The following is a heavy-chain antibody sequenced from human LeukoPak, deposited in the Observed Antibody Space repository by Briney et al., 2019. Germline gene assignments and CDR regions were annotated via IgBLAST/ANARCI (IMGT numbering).Heavy chain of an antibody. D-gene: IGHD6-6*01. CDR2: FDPEDGET. CDR1: GYTLTELS. V-gene: IGHV1-24*01. J-gene: IGHJ4*02. Sequence: ASVKVSCKVSGYTLTELSMHWVRQAPGKGLEWMGGFDPEDGETIYGQKFQGRVTMTEDTSTDTAYTELSSLRSEDTAVYYCATGEHSVVAARYTFDYWGQGTLVTVSS. CDR3: ATGEHSVVAARYTFDY.